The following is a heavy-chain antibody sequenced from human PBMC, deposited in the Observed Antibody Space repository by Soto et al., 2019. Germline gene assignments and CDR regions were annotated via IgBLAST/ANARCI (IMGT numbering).Heavy chain of an antibody. CDR3: ARDLYYDFWSGYSNWFDP. Sequence: AETLSLTCAVSGGSISSYYWSWIRQPAGKGLEWIGRIYTSGSTNYNPSLKSRVTMSVDTSKNQFSLKLSSVTAADTAVYYCARDLYYDFWSGYSNWFDPWGQGTLVTVSS. CDR1: GGSISSYY. D-gene: IGHD3-3*01. V-gene: IGHV4-4*07. J-gene: IGHJ5*02. CDR2: IYTSGST.